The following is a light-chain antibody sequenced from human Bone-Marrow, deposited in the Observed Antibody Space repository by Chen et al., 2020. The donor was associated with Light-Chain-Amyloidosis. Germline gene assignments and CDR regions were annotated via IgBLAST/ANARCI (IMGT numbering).Light chain of an antibody. CDR3: QAWDGNTVV. CDR1: KLGEKY. J-gene: IGLJ2*01. V-gene: IGLV3-1*01. CDR2: QDS. Sequence: SYELTQAPSVSVSPGQTAIITCSGDKLGEKYTSWHQQRPGQSPVLVIYQDSERPSGIPELFSASNSGDTATLTISVTQALDEADYYCQAWDGNTVVFGGGTKLTVL.